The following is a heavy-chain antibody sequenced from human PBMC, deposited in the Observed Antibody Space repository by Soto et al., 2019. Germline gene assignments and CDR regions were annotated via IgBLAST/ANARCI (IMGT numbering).Heavy chain of an antibody. V-gene: IGHV1-2*02. CDR1: GYTFTAYY. J-gene: IGHJ4*02. D-gene: IGHD2-21*02. CDR2: INPNSGDT. Sequence: QVQLVHSGAEVKRPGASVKVSCKASGYTFTAYYMHWVRQAPGQGLEWMGWINPNSGDTNYAQKFQGRLPMTRETSISTVLMELGSLNSDDTAIYYCAKDGQYGDYGYYFDFWGQGTLLTVSS. CDR3: AKDGQYGDYGYYFDF.